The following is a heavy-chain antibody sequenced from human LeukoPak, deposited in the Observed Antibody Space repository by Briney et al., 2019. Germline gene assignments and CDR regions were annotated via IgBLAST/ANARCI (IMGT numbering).Heavy chain of an antibody. CDR1: GFTFSKSW. V-gene: IGHV3-7*01. Sequence: GGSLRLSCAASGFTFSKSWMTWVRQAPGKGLEWVANIKPDGSETYYVDSVMGRFTISRDNAKNSVYLQMNSLRAGDTAVYYCARDRSISGVVTIDFWGQGTLVTVSS. CDR3: ARDRSISGVVTIDF. CDR2: IKPDGSET. D-gene: IGHD3-3*01. J-gene: IGHJ4*02.